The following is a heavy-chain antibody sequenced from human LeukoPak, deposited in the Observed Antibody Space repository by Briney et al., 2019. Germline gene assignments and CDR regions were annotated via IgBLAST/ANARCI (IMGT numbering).Heavy chain of an antibody. CDR1: GGYIDSYY. CDR2: IYSSGST. D-gene: IGHD3-22*01. CDR3: ARGVVITGLDY. J-gene: IGHJ4*02. Sequence: SETLSLTCTVSGGYIDSYYWSWIRQPAGKGLEWIGRIYSSGSTNYNPSLKSRVIMSVDTSKNQFSLNLSSVTAADTAVYYCARGVVITGLDYWGQGTLVTVSS. V-gene: IGHV4-4*07.